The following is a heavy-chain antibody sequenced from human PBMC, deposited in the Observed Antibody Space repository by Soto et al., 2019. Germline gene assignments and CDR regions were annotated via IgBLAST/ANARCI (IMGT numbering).Heavy chain of an antibody. J-gene: IGHJ6*02. D-gene: IGHD3-3*01. Sequence: GGSLRLSCSGSGFTFGDYALTWFRQAPGKGLEWVGFIRIKFYGGTTEYAASVKGRFTISRDDAKSIAYLQMNSLKTEDTAVYYCTRDLGGRFLVYGMDVWGQGTTVTVS. CDR1: GFTFGDYA. V-gene: IGHV3-49*03. CDR2: IRIKFYGGTT. CDR3: TRDLGGRFLVYGMDV.